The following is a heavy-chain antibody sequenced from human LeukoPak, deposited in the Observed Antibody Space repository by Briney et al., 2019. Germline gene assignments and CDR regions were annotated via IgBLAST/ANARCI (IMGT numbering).Heavy chain of an antibody. Sequence: SETLSLTCTVSGGSISSYYWSWIRQPAGKGLEWIGRIYTSGSTNYNPSLKSRVSMSVDTSKNQLSLKLNSVTAADTAVYYCARAKKTVAGFFDFWGQGALVPVSS. CDR1: GGSISSYY. V-gene: IGHV4-4*07. D-gene: IGHD6-19*01. CDR2: IYTSGST. J-gene: IGHJ4*02. CDR3: ARAKKTVAGFFDF.